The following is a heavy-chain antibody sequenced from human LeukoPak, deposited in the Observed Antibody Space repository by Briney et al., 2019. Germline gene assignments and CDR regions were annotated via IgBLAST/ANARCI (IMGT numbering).Heavy chain of an antibody. Sequence: SETLSLTCTVSVGSLSSYYWSWIRQPPAKGLEWIGHIYYSGSTNHNPSLKSRVTISVDTFKNQFSLKLSSVTAADTAVYYWARAPGGCYISSCLDYWGQGTLVTVSS. D-gene: IGHD6-13*01. V-gene: IGHV4-59*01. CDR3: ARAPGGCYISSCLDY. CDR2: IYYSGST. CDR1: VGSLSSYY. J-gene: IGHJ4*02.